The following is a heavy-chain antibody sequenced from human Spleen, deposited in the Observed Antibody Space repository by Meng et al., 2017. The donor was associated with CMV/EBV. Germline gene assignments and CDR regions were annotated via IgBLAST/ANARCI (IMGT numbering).Heavy chain of an antibody. V-gene: IGHV1-69*05. CDR2: IIPIFGTA. CDR3: ASGPYSSGWYEDY. Sequence: KASGGNFSSYAISWVRQAPGQGLEWMGGIIPIFGTANYAQKFQGRVTITTDESTSTAYMELSSLRSEDTAVYYCASGPYSSGWYEDYWGQGTLVTVSS. D-gene: IGHD6-19*01. CDR1: GGNFSSYA. J-gene: IGHJ4*02.